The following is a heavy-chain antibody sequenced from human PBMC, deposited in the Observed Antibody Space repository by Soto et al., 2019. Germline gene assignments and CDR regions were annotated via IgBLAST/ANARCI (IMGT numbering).Heavy chain of an antibody. CDR3: ARPPDHDFGGVAHGMDV. Sequence: QVQLVEAGGGVVQPGRSLRLSCAASGFSFSRYAMQWVRQAPGKGLERGAVISYDGSNKDYADSVKGRFTISRDNSKNTLYVQMNSLRGEDTAVYYCARPPDHDFGGVAHGMDVWGQGTTVTVSS. D-gene: IGHD3-3*01. V-gene: IGHV3-30-3*01. J-gene: IGHJ6*02. CDR1: GFSFSRYA. CDR2: ISYDGSNK.